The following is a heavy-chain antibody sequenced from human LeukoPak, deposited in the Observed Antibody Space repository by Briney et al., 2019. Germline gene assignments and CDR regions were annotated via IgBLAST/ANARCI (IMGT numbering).Heavy chain of an antibody. V-gene: IGHV3-74*01. Sequence: GGSLRLSCAASGNYWMHWVRQAPGKGLVWVSHINSDGSWTSYADSVKGRFTISKDNAKNTVYLQMNSLRAEDTAVYYCVSFYEAYWGRGTLVTVSS. CDR1: GNYW. J-gene: IGHJ4*02. D-gene: IGHD2/OR15-2a*01. CDR2: INSDGSWT. CDR3: VSFYEAY.